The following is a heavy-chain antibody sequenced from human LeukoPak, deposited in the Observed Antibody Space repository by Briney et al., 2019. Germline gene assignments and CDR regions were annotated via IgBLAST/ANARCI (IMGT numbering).Heavy chain of an antibody. CDR1: GFTFSSCA. J-gene: IGHJ6*02. Sequence: PGGSLRLSCAASGFTFSSCAMSWVRQAPGKGLEWVSAISGSGGSTYYADSVKGRFTISRDNSKNTLYLQMNSLRAEDTAVYYCAKGGFPYYYGSGSYPPLNYYYYGMDVWGQGTTVTVSS. CDR3: AKGGFPYYYGSGSYPPLNYYYYGMDV. D-gene: IGHD3-10*01. V-gene: IGHV3-23*01. CDR2: ISGSGGST.